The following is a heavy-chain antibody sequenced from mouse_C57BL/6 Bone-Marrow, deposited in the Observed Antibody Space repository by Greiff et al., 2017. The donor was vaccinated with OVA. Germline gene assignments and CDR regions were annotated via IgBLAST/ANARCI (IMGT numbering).Heavy chain of an antibody. CDR2: IYPGNSDT. V-gene: IGHV1-5*01. CDR1: GYTFTSYW. D-gene: IGHD2-4*01. J-gene: IGHJ3*01. CDR3: TRSLYDYDVRDWFAY. Sequence: EVKLVESGTVLARPGASVKMSCKTSGYTFTSYWMHWVKQRPGQGLEWIGAIYPGNSDTSYNQKLKGKAKLTAVTSASTAYMELSSLTNEDSAVYYCTRSLYDYDVRDWFAYWGQGTLVTVSA.